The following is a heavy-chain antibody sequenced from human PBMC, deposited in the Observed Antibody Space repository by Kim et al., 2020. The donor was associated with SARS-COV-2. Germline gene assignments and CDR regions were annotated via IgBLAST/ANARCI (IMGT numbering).Heavy chain of an antibody. J-gene: IGHJ4*02. V-gene: IGHV4-4*02. CDR1: GGSIGSSIW. Sequence: SETLSLTCAVSGGSIGSSIWWTWVRQPPGKGLEWIGEIYHSGGTNYNPSLKSRVTISVDKSKNQFSLKLSSVTAADTAVYYCASPAPSGSFPIWGQGTLVTVSS. CDR2: IYHSGGT. CDR3: ASPAPSGSFPI. D-gene: IGHD1-26*01.